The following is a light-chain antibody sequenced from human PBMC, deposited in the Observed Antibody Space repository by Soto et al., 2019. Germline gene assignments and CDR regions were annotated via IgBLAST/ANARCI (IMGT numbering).Light chain of an antibody. V-gene: IGKV3-20*01. CDR2: GAS. CDR1: QSVSSSY. J-gene: IGKJ5*01. CDR3: QQYGSSPPIT. Sequence: EIVLTQSPGTLSLSPGERATLSCRASQSVSSSYLAWYQQKPGQAPRLLIYGASSRATGIPDRFSGSGSGTDFTITISRLEPEDFAVYDCQQYGSSPPITFGQGTRLEIK.